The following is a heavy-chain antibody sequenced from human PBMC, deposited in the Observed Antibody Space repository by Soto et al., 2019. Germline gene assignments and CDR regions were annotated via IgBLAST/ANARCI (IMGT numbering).Heavy chain of an antibody. CDR3: ARARFSWEGTLDDWFAP. Sequence: SVNVSCKASGGTFSSYAISWVRQAPGQGLEWMGGIIPICGTANYAQKFQGRVTITADESTSTAYMELSSLKSEDTAVYYCARARFSWEGTLDDWFAPWGQGTLVTVSS. CDR1: GGTFSSYA. V-gene: IGHV1-69*13. CDR2: IIPICGTA. D-gene: IGHD1-26*01. J-gene: IGHJ5*02.